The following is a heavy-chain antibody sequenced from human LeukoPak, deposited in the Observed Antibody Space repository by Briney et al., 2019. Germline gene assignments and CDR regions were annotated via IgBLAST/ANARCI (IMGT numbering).Heavy chain of an antibody. V-gene: IGHV3-30*02. J-gene: IGHJ4*02. CDR3: AKDWARRQWLDY. CDR1: GFTFSSYG. CDR2: IRYDGSNK. Sequence: GGSPRLSCAASGFTFSSYGMHWVRQAPGKGLEWVAFIRYDGSNKYYADSVKGRFTISRDNSKNTLYLQMNSLRAEDTAVYYCAKDWARRQWLDYWGQGTLVTVSS. D-gene: IGHD6-19*01.